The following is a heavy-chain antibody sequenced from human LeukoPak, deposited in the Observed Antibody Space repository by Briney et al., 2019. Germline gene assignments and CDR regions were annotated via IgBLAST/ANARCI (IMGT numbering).Heavy chain of an antibody. CDR1: GFTFSDYW. CDR3: TMTWHQVARRNAFDI. J-gene: IGHJ3*02. D-gene: IGHD5-12*01. CDR2: INSDGSST. V-gene: IGHV3-74*01. Sequence: GGSLRLSCAASGFTFSDYWMFWVRQAPGKGPVWVSRINSDGSSTDYADSVKGRFTISRDNAKNTLFLQINSLRGEDTAVYFCTMTWHQVARRNAFDIWGQGTMVTVSS.